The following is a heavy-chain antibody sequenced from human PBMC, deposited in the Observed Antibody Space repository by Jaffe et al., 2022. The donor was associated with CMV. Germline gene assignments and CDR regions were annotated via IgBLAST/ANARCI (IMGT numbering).Heavy chain of an antibody. V-gene: IGHV3-23*04. CDR1: GFTFSSYP. CDR2: ITDTGGST. CDR3: AKVGWSAY. J-gene: IGHJ4*02. Sequence: EVQLVESGGGSVQSGESLRLSCAASGFTFSSYPISWVRQAPGKGLEWVSTITDTGGSTNYADSVKGRFTISRDNSKNTLYLQMNSLRVDDTAVYYCAKVGWSAYWGQGTLVTVSS.